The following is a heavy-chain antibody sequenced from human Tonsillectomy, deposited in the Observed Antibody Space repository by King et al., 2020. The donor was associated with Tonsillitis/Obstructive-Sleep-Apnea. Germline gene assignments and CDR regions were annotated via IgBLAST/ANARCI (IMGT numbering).Heavy chain of an antibody. D-gene: IGHD5-18*01. V-gene: IGHV5-51*01. CDR2: IYPADSDT. Sequence: VQLVESGAEVKKPGESLKISCKASGYFFNTYWIGWVRQMPGKGLEWMGIIYPADSDTRYSPSFEGQVTISADKSIGVAYLQWSSLKASDSGMYYCARYSYGPLFDYWGQGTLVTVSS. CDR1: GYFFNTYW. CDR3: ARYSYGPLFDY. J-gene: IGHJ4*02.